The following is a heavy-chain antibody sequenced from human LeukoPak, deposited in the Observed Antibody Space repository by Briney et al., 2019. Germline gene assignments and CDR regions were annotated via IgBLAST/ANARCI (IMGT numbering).Heavy chain of an antibody. CDR3: ASHYYDSSGYEFGY. D-gene: IGHD3-22*01. J-gene: IGHJ4*02. V-gene: IGHV4-4*09. CDR2: IYTSGST. CDR1: GSSISSYY. Sequence: PSETLSLTCTVSGSSISSYYWSWIRQPPGKGLEWIGYIYTSGSTNYNPSLKSRVTISVDTSKNQFSLKLSSVTAADTAVYYCASHYYDSSGYEFGYWGQGTLVTVSS.